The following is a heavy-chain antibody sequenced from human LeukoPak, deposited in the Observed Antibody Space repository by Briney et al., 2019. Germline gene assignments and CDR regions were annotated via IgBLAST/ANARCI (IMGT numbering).Heavy chain of an antibody. CDR3: AKDNSLGSLDY. J-gene: IGHJ4*02. CDR2: IKQDGSEK. D-gene: IGHD6-25*01. V-gene: IGHV3-7*01. Sequence: PGGSLRLSCAASGFTFSSYWMSWVRQAPGKGLEWVANIKQDGSEKYYADSVKGRFTISRDNSKNTLYLQMNSLRAEDTAVYYCAKDNSLGSLDYWGQGTLVTVSS. CDR1: GFTFSSYW.